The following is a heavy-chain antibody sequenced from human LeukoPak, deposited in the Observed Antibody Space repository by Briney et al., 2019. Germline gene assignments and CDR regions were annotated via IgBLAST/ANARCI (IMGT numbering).Heavy chain of an antibody. Sequence: PGGSLRLSCAASGFTFSSYSMNWVRQAPGKGLEWVSSISSSSTYIDYADSVQGRFTISRDNAKNSLYLQMNSLRAEDTAVYYCARVLYCSGGSCYSRWFFDLWGRGTPVTASS. J-gene: IGHJ2*01. D-gene: IGHD2-15*01. V-gene: IGHV3-21*06. CDR1: GFTFSSYS. CDR2: ISSSSTYI. CDR3: ARVLYCSGGSCYSRWFFDL.